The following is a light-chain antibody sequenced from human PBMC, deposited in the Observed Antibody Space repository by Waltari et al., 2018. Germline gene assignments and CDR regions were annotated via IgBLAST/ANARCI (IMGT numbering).Light chain of an antibody. CDR1: PSVLYSSNNKYY. CDR2: WAS. V-gene: IGKV4-1*01. CDR3: HQFYSTPQYT. Sequence: DIVMTQSPDSLAVSLGEKATINCKSSPSVLYSSNNKYYLAWYQQKPGQPPRLLISWASTRESGVPDRFSGSGSGTNFTLTISNLQAEDVAVYYCHQFYSTPQYTFGQGTKLEIK. J-gene: IGKJ2*01.